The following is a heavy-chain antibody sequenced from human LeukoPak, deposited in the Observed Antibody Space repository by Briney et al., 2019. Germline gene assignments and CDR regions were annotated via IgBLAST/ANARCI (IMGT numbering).Heavy chain of an antibody. V-gene: IGHV3-7*01. J-gene: IGHJ4*02. CDR1: GFTFSSYW. CDR2: IKQDGSEK. D-gene: IGHD3-3*01. Sequence: GSLILSCAASGFTFSSYWMSWVRQAPGKGLEWVANIKQDGSEKYYVDSVKGRFTISRDNAKNSLYLQMNSLRAEDTAVYYCARGQSGYDFWSGYSPFDYWGQGTLVTVSS. CDR3: ARGQSGYDFWSGYSPFDY.